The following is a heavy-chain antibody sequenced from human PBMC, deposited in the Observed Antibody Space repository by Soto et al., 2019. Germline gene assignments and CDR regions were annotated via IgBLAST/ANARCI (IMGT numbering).Heavy chain of an antibody. J-gene: IGHJ4*02. CDR3: ARVPANSGWELLGGTFTFIDY. CDR2: IYYRGST. Sequence: PSQTLSLTCVGSGGSISRSDFSWGWIRQPPWRGVGGSLYIYYRGSTSYNPSLKSRVTMSLDASKNQFSLNLSSVTAADTAVYYCARVPANSGWELLGGTFTFIDYWGQGALVTVSS. D-gene: IGHD1-26*01. CDR1: GGSISRSDFS. V-gene: IGHV4-31*11.